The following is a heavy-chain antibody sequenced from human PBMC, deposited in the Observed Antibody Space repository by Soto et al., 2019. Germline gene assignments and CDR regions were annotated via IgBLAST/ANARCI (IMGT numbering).Heavy chain of an antibody. CDR3: ATSFGSGYRNFDS. CDR2: FNPILSMS. V-gene: IGHV1-69*02. Sequence: QVQLVQSGAEVKKPGSSVKVSCKASGDTFNFYTINWVRQAPGLGLEWMGRFNPILSMSHSALRFQGRVTLTADNSTSTAYMVLSSMRSDDTAVYYCATSFGSGYRNFDSWGQGVLVTVSS. J-gene: IGHJ4*02. D-gene: IGHD3-10*01. CDR1: GDTFNFYT.